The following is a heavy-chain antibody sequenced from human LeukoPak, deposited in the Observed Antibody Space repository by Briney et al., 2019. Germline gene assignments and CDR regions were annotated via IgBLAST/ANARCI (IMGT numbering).Heavy chain of an antibody. CDR2: INHSGST. J-gene: IGHJ4*02. D-gene: IGHD4-17*01. V-gene: IGHV4-34*01. CDR3: ASYGEYYFDY. Sequence: SETLSLTCAVYGGSFSGYYWSWIRQPPGKGLEWIGEINHSGSTNYNPSLKSRVTISVDTSKNQFSLKLSSVTAADTAVYYCASYGEYYFDYWGQGTLVTVSS. CDR1: GGSFSGYY.